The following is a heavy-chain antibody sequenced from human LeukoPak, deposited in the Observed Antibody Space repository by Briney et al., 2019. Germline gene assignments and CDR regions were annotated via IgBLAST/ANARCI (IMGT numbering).Heavy chain of an antibody. CDR2: IKQDGSEK. J-gene: IGHJ4*02. CDR3: ARQDDSSGYYRQPLDY. V-gene: IGHV3-7*01. CDR1: GFTFSSYW. D-gene: IGHD3-22*01. Sequence: PGGSLRLSCAASGFTFSSYWMSWARQAPGKGLEWVANIKQDGSEKYYVDSVKGRFTISRDNAKNSLYLQMNSLRAEDTAVYYCARQDDSSGYYRQPLDYWGQGTLVTVSS.